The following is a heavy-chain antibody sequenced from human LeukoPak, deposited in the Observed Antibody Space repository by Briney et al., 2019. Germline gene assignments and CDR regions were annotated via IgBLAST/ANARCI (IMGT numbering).Heavy chain of an antibody. CDR3: ARPSYYYDTSSYYGPYYGMDV. CDR1: GYTFSSYG. V-gene: IGHV1-18*01. J-gene: IGHJ6*02. CDR2: INAYNGNT. Sequence: ASVKVFCKASGYTFSSYGVNWVRQAPGQGLEWMGWINAYNGNTNYAQKFQGRVTMTTDTSTSTAHMELRSLRSDDTAVYYCARPSYYYDTSSYYGPYYGMDVWGQGSTVTVSS. D-gene: IGHD3-22*01.